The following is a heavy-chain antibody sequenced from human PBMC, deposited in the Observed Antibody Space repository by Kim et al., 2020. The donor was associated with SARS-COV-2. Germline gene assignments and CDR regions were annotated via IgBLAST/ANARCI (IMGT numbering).Heavy chain of an antibody. CDR3: ARDQRPRVATQYLQH. V-gene: IGHV3-30*01. D-gene: IGHD1-1*01. Sequence: AESVRGRFTISRDMSKNTLYLQMNSLRPEDTAVYYCARDQRPRVATQYLQHGGQGTLVTVSS. J-gene: IGHJ1*01.